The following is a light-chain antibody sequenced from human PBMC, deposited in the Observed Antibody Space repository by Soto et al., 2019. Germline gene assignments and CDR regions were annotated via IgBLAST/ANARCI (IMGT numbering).Light chain of an antibody. Sequence: DFQMTQSPSTLSASVGDRVTITCRASQSISRWLAWYQQKPGKAPTLLILEAASLQSGVSSRFSGSGSGIEFTLTISNVQPDDFATYYCQQYNSYSPITFGQGTRLEIK. CDR1: QSISRW. CDR3: QQYNSYSPIT. J-gene: IGKJ5*01. CDR2: EAA. V-gene: IGKV1-5*01.